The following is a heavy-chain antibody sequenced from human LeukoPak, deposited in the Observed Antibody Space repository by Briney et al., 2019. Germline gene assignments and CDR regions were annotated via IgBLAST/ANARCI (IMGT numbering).Heavy chain of an antibody. V-gene: IGHV1-8*03. CDR3: ARRGYSSGWFGYYYYYMDV. J-gene: IGHJ6*03. D-gene: IGHD6-19*01. CDR1: GYTLTSYD. Sequence: ASVKVSCKASGYTLTSYDISWVRQATGQGLEWMGWMNPNSGNTGYAQKFQGRVTITRNTSISTAYMELSSLRSEDTAVYYRARRGYSSGWFGYYYYYMDVWGKGTTVTVSS. CDR2: MNPNSGNT.